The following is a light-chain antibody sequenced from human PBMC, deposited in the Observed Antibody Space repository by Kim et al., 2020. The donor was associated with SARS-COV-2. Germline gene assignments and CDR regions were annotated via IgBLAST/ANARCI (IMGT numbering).Light chain of an antibody. V-gene: IGKV1-27*01. CDR1: QGIGNW. Sequence: DVRMTQSPSSLSASVGDRVTITCRASQGIGNWLAWYQQKPGKVPKLLIYAASALHSGVPSRFSGSGSGTDFTLTINSLQPADFATYICQNYKTAPRTFGQGTKVDIK. CDR3: QNYKTAPRT. J-gene: IGKJ1*01. CDR2: AAS.